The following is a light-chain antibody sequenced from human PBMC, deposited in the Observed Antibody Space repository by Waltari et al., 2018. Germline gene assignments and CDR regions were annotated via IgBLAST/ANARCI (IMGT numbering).Light chain of an antibody. CDR3: QAWDSSTAHYV. Sequence: SYELTQSPSVSVSPGQTASITCSGDKLRDKFVCWYQKKPGQSPLLVISQDSKRPSGIPERFSGSNSGNTATLTISGTQAMDEADYYCQAWDSSTAHYVFGSGTKVTVL. J-gene: IGLJ1*01. CDR1: KLRDKF. CDR2: QDS. V-gene: IGLV3-1*01.